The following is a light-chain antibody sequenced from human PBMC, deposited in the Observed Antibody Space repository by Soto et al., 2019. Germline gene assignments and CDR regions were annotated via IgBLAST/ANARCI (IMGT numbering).Light chain of an antibody. CDR1: SSDVGVYNF. CDR3: SSYTTNTTLL. CDR2: AVS. J-gene: IGLJ2*01. V-gene: IGLV2-14*01. Sequence: QSVLTQPASVSWSPGQSITISCTGTSSDVGVYNFVSWYRQHPGKAPKLIFYAVSHRPPGLSDRFSGSKSGTTASLTISGLQAEDEADYFCSSYTTNTTLLFGGGPK.